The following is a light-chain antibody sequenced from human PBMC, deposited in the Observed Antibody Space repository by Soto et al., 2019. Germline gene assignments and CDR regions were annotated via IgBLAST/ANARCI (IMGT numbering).Light chain of an antibody. CDR1: SGHSNYA. CDR3: QTWGSGIVV. CDR2: LNSDGSH. V-gene: IGLV4-69*01. J-gene: IGLJ2*01. Sequence: QPVLTQSPSASASLGASVKLTCTLSSGHSNYAIAWHQQQSEKGPRYLMKLNSDGSHSKGDCIPDRFSGSSSGAERYLTISSLQSEDEADYSCQTWGSGIVVFGGGTKLTVL.